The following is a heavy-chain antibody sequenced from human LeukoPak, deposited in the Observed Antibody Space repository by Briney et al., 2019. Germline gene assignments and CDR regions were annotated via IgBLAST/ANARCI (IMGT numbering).Heavy chain of an antibody. Sequence: PSETLSLTSTVSGVTTNSYYWIWLRQPPGKGLEWIGHMYYSGGTHYTPFLKSRVTISVDASKHKFSLKLSSVTAADTAVYYCTRRCKDAYTLYCFDYWGQGTLVSVSS. J-gene: IGHJ4*02. CDR3: TRRCKDAYTLYCFDY. D-gene: IGHD5-24*01. CDR1: GVTTNSYY. CDR2: MYYSGGT. V-gene: IGHV4-59*01.